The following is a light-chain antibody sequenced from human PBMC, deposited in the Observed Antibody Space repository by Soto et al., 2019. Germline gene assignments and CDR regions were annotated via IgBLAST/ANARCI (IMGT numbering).Light chain of an antibody. CDR1: QIVSTSY. J-gene: IGKJ1*01. CDR3: HHYGSSPPWT. Sequence: EIVLTQSPGTLSLSPGERATLSCRASQIVSTSYFTWYQQKPGQAPRLLIYDTSNRATGIPDRFSGSRSGTDFSLTISSLEPEDFAVYYCHHYGSSPPWTFGQGTKVEIK. CDR2: DTS. V-gene: IGKV3-20*01.